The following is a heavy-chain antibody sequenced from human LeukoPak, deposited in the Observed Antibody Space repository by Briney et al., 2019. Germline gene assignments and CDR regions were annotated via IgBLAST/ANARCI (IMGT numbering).Heavy chain of an antibody. CDR1: GNTFRKSP. D-gene: IGHD2-8*01. J-gene: IGHJ4*02. Sequence: SVRVSCKASGNTFRKSPITWVRQAPGQGLEWMGRIIPAFGSSNYAQKFQGRVTITTDESTSTAYMELSSLRSEDTAVYYCARAIALGYCTNGVCYEDYWGQGTLVTVSS. V-gene: IGHV1-69*05. CDR3: ARAIALGYCTNGVCYEDY. CDR2: IIPAFGSS.